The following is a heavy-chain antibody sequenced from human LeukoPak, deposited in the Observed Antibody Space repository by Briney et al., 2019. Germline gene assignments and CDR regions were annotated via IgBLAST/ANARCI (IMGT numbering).Heavy chain of an antibody. D-gene: IGHD3-3*01. J-gene: IGHJ6*03. CDR2: IYPGDSDT. V-gene: IGHV5-51*01. Sequence: GESLKISCKGSGYSFTSYWIGLVRPMPGKGLEWMGIIYPGDSDTKYSPSFQGQVTISADKSISTAYLQWSSLKASDTAMYYCARHQEVTIFGMTIDYMDVWGKGTTVTVSS. CDR3: ARHQEVTIFGMTIDYMDV. CDR1: GYSFTSYW.